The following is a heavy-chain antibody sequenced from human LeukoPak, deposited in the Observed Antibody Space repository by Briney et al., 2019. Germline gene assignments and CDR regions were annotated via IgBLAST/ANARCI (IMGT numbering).Heavy chain of an antibody. J-gene: IGHJ3*02. CDR2: ISGSGGST. D-gene: IGHD3-22*01. CDR3: ARVWYYDSSGNSDAFDI. CDR1: GFTFSSYA. V-gene: IGHV3-23*01. Sequence: PGGSLRLSCAASGFTFSSYAMSWVRQAPGKGLEWVSDISGSGGSTYYADSVKGRFTISRDNSKNTLYLQMDSLRAEDTAVYYCARVWYYDSSGNSDAFDIWGQGTMVTVSS.